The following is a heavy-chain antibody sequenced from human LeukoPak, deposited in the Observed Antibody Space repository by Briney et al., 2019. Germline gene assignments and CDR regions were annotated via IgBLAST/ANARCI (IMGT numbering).Heavy chain of an antibody. CDR2: AADSGST. CDR3: AAMTTVTMYSYFFDS. D-gene: IGHD4-17*01. J-gene: IGHJ4*02. Sequence: SETLSLTCTVSGDSMRDYLWTWIRQPAGKGLEWIGYAADSGSTNYNPSLKSRVTISVDSSTNHFSLRLTSVTAADTAIYYCAAMTTVTMYSYFFDSWGQGTLLTVSS. V-gene: IGHV4-59*01. CDR1: GDSMRDYL.